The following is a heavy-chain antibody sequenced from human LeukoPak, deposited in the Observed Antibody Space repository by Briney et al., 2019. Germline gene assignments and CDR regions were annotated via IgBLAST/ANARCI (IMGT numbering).Heavy chain of an antibody. J-gene: IGHJ4*02. D-gene: IGHD3-10*01. CDR2: ISTSGVST. CDR3: AKDLYDYGSGSYFDY. V-gene: IGHV3-23*01. CDR1: GFTFSSYA. Sequence: GVSLRLSCAASGFTFSSYAMSWVRRAPGKGLEWVSAISTSGVSTHYADSVKGRFTISIDNSKNTLYLQMNSLRAEDTAVYYCAKDLYDYGSGSYFDYWGQGTLVTVSS.